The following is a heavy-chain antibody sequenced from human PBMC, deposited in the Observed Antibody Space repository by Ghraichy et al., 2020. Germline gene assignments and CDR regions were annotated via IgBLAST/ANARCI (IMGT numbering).Heavy chain of an antibody. CDR3: ARESYDILTGSPLGVDY. D-gene: IGHD3-9*01. J-gene: IGHJ4*02. Sequence: GGSLRLSCAASGFTFSSYEMNWVRQAPGKGLEWVSYISNSGSTIYYADSVKGRVTISRDNAKNSLYLQMNSLRAEDTAVYYCARESYDILTGSPLGVDYWGQGTLVTVSS. V-gene: IGHV3-48*03. CDR1: GFTFSSYE. CDR2: ISNSGSTI.